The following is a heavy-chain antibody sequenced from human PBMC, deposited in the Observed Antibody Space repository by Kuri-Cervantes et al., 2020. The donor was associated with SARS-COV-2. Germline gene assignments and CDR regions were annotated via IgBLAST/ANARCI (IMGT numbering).Heavy chain of an antibody. V-gene: IGHV4-34*01. CDR3: ARGTYTYYDFWRGPYFDY. CDR1: GGSFSGFY. Sequence: SETLSLTCAVYGGSFSGFYWSWIRQAPGKGLEWIGEINHTGSTKYNPSLKSRVTISVDASKNQFSPKLNSVTAADTAVYYCARGTYTYYDFWRGPYFDYWGQGNLVTVSS. D-gene: IGHD3/OR15-3a*01. J-gene: IGHJ4*02. CDR2: INHTGST.